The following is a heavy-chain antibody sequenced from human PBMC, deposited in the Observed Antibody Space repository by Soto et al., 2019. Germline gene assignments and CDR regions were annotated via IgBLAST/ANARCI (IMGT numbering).Heavy chain of an antibody. J-gene: IGHJ2*01. CDR3: ARGGGASDY. D-gene: IGHD6-25*01. CDR1: GFTFSSYW. V-gene: IGHV3-7*04. Sequence: EVALVESGGGLVQPGGSLRLSCAASGFTFSSYWMSWVRQAPGKGLEWVANIKQDGSDKYYVDYVKGRFTISRDNAKNSLYLQMNSLIAEDTSIYYCARGGGASDYWGRGTLVTVSS. CDR2: IKQDGSDK.